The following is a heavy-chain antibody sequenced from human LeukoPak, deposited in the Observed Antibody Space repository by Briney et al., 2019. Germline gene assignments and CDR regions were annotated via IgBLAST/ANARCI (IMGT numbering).Heavy chain of an antibody. D-gene: IGHD6-19*01. Sequence: SGGSLRLSCAASGFTLSRYAMSWVRQAPGKGLEWVSALSGSGGSTYYADSVKGRFTISRDNSKNTLYLQMNSLRAEDTAVYYCAKAVAVAGISYYYYGMDVWGQGTTVTVSS. CDR3: AKAVAVAGISYYYYGMDV. J-gene: IGHJ6*02. CDR1: GFTLSRYA. V-gene: IGHV3-23*01. CDR2: LSGSGGST.